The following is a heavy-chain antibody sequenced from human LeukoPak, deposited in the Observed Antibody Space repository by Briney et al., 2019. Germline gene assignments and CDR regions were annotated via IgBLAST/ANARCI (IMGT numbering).Heavy chain of an antibody. V-gene: IGHV4-38-2*01. J-gene: IGHJ4*02. CDR1: GYSISSGYY. Sequence: PSETLSLTCAVSGYSISSGYYWGWIRQPPGKGLEWIGSIYHSGSTYYNPSLKSRVTISVDTSKNQFSLKLSSVTAADTAVYYCARLVGATYDYWGQGTLVTVSS. D-gene: IGHD1-26*01. CDR3: ARLVGATYDY. CDR2: IYHSGST.